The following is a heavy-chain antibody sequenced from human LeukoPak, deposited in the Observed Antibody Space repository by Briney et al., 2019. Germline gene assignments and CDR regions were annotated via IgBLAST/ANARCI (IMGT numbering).Heavy chain of an antibody. CDR2: MNPNSGNT. J-gene: IGHJ5*02. CDR3: ARGRFLEWFHTSEGWFDP. V-gene: IGHV1-8*03. CDR1: GYTFTSYD. D-gene: IGHD3-3*01. Sequence: ASVKVSCKASGYTFTSYDINWVRQATGQGLEWMGWMNPNSGNTGYAQKFQGRVTITRNTSISTAYMELSSLRPEDTAVYYCARGRFLEWFHTSEGWFDPWGQGTLVTVSS.